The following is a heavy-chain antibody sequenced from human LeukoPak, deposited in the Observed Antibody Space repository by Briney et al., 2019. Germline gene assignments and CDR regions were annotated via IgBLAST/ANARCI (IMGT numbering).Heavy chain of an antibody. D-gene: IGHD4-17*01. CDR3: ARVIYYGDFLPFDY. Sequence: GGSLRLSCAASGFTFSSYWIHWVRQAPGKGLVWVSRINTDGSSTSFADSVKGRFTISRDNAKNTLYLQMNSLRAEDTAVYYCARVIYYGDFLPFDYWGQGTLVTVSS. V-gene: IGHV3-74*01. CDR2: INTDGSST. CDR1: GFTFSSYW. J-gene: IGHJ4*02.